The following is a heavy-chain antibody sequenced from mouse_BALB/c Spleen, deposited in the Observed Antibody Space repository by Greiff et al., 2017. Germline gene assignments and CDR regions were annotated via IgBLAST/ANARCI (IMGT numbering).Heavy chain of an antibody. Sequence: EVKLVESGGGLVQPKGSLKLSCAASGFTFNTYAMNWVRQAPGKGLEWVARIRSKSNNYATYYADSVKDRFTISRDDSQSMLYLQMNNLKTEDTAMYYCVRDYYGYPDYWGQGTTLTVSS. CDR3: VRDYYGYPDY. CDR1: GFTFNTYA. V-gene: IGHV10-1*02. J-gene: IGHJ2*01. D-gene: IGHD1-2*01. CDR2: IRSKSNNYAT.